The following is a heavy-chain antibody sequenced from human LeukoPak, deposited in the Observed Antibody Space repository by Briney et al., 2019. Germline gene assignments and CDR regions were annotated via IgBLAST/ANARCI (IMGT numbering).Heavy chain of an antibody. Sequence: GASVKVSCKASGGTFSSYAVSWVRQAPGQGLEWMGGIIPIFGTANYAQKFQGRVTITTDESTSTAYMELSSLRSEDTAAYYCARNNLDAYYYYMDVWGKGTTVTVSS. CDR1: GGTFSSYA. V-gene: IGHV1-69*05. CDR2: IIPIFGTA. CDR3: ARNNLDAYYYYMDV. D-gene: IGHD3/OR15-3a*01. J-gene: IGHJ6*03.